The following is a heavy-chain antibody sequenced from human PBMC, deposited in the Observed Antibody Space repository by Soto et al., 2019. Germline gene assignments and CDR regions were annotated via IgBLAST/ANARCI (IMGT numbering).Heavy chain of an antibody. CDR1: GDSISTDY. CDR2: IYYGGST. J-gene: IGHJ4*02. CDR3: AKSWNWGSLVH. V-gene: IGHV4-59*08. Sequence: SDTLSLTCTVSGDSISTDYWSWIRQSPGKGLEWIGFIYYGGSTNYNPSLKSRVTISVDTPKNQFSLKLSSVTAADTAVYYCAKSWNWGSLVHWGQGTLVTVSS. D-gene: IGHD7-27*01.